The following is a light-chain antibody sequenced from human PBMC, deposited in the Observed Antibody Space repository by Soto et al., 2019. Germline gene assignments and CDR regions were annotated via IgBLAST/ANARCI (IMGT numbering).Light chain of an antibody. CDR1: STDVGAYNF. J-gene: IGLJ2*01. Sequence: QSALTQPASLSVSPGQSITISCTGTSTDVGAYNFVSWYQQYPGKAPKLMIYDVNYRPPGISYRFSGSKSGNTASLIISGLQTEDEADYYCSSYTTTSTVLFGGGTKVTVL. CDR3: SSYTTTSTVL. CDR2: DVN. V-gene: IGLV2-14*01.